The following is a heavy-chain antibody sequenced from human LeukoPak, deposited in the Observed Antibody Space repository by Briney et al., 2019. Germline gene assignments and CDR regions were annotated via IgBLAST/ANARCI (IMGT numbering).Heavy chain of an antibody. CDR1: GGSLSGYY. D-gene: IGHD1-26*01. J-gene: IGHJ6*02. CDR2: INHSGST. CDR3: ARWDYGMDV. V-gene: IGHV4-34*01. Sequence: PSETLSLTCAVYGGSLSGYYWSWIRQPPGKGLEWIGEINHSGSTNYNPSLKSRVTISVDTSKNQFSLKLSSVTAADTAVYYCARWDYGMDVWGQGTTVTVSS.